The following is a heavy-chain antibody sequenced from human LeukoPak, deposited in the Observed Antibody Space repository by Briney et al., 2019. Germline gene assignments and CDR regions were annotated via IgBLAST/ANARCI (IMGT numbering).Heavy chain of an antibody. D-gene: IGHD1-20*01. CDR1: GFTFSSYA. CDR3: ASRATRYNWNYLDY. CDR2: ISGSGGST. J-gene: IGHJ4*02. Sequence: PGGSLRLSSAASGFTFSSYAMSWVRQAPGKGLEWVSAISGSGGSTYYADSVKGRFTISRDNSKNTLYLQMNSLRAEDTAVYYCASRATRYNWNYLDYWGQGTLVTVSS. V-gene: IGHV3-23*01.